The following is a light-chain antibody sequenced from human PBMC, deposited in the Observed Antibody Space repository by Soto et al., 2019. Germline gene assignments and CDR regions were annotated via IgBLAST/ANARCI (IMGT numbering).Light chain of an antibody. Sequence: DIQMTQSPSTLSASAGDRVTITCRASQSISTWLAWYQQKPGKAPKLLIYKASSLESGVPSRFSGSGSGTEFTLTISSLQPDDFATYYCQQYNTYPLTFGEGTTVEIK. V-gene: IGKV1-5*03. J-gene: IGKJ4*01. CDR2: KAS. CDR3: QQYNTYPLT. CDR1: QSISTW.